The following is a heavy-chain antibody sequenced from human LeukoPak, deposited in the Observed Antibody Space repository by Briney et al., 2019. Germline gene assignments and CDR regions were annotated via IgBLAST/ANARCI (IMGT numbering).Heavy chain of an antibody. J-gene: IGHJ6*03. CDR2: IYSGGRP. Sequence: GRSLRLSCAASGFTVSSNYMSWVRQAPGKGLEWVSLIYSGGRPYYADSVKGRFTISRDNSKNTLYLQMNSLRAEDTAVYYCARVYYGSGSLHYYYYMDVWGKGTTVTISS. CDR1: GFTVSSNY. V-gene: IGHV3-53*01. CDR3: ARVYYGSGSLHYYYYMDV. D-gene: IGHD3-10*01.